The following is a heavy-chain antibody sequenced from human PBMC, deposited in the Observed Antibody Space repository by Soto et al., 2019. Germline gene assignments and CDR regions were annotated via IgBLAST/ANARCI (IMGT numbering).Heavy chain of an antibody. Sequence: SETLSLTCTVSGGSISSYYWSWIRQPPGKGLEWIGYIYYSGSTNYNPSLKSRVTISVDTSKNQFSLKLSSVTAADTAVYYCARSIFYDSSGYPFDYWGQGTLVTVSS. J-gene: IGHJ4*02. CDR3: ARSIFYDSSGYPFDY. CDR2: IYYSGST. V-gene: IGHV4-59*01. D-gene: IGHD3-22*01. CDR1: GGSISSYY.